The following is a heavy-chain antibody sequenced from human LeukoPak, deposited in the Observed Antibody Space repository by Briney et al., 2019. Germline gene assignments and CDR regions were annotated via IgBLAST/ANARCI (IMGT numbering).Heavy chain of an antibody. CDR2: IYYSGST. Sequence: SETLSLTCTVSGGSISSYYWSWIRQPPGKGLEWIGYIYYSGSTNYNPSLKSRVTISVDTSKNQFSLKLSSVTAADTAVYYCARDWAGYCSGGSCSGGAFDIWGQGTMVTVSS. CDR1: GGSISSYY. V-gene: IGHV4-59*01. D-gene: IGHD2-15*01. J-gene: IGHJ3*02. CDR3: ARDWAGYCSGGSCSGGAFDI.